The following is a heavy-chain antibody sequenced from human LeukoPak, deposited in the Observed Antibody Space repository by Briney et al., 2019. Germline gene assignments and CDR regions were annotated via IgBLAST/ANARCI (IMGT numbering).Heavy chain of an antibody. Sequence: ASVKVSCEASGYSFTSYDINWVRQATGQGLEWMGWMKSNSGNTGYAQKFQGRVTMTRDTSISTAYMELSSLGSEDTALYYCARETLGGWFLDWGQGTLVTVSS. V-gene: IGHV1-8*01. CDR2: MKSNSGNT. CDR3: ARETLGGWFLD. D-gene: IGHD6-19*01. CDR1: GYSFTSYD. J-gene: IGHJ4*02.